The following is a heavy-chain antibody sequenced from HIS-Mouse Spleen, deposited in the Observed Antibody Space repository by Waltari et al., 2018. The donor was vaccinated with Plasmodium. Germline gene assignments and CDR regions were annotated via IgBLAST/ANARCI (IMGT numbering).Heavy chain of an antibody. CDR3: ARAPIRDAFDI. V-gene: IGHV4-34*01. Sequence: QVQLQQWGAGLLKPSETLSPTCAVYGGSFSGYYWSWIRQPPGQGLELYGEINHSGSTNYNPSLKSRVTISVDTSKNQFSLKLSSVTAADTAVYYCARAPIRDAFDIWGQGTMVTVSS. J-gene: IGHJ3*02. D-gene: IGHD3-9*01. CDR2: INHSGST. CDR1: GGSFSGYY.